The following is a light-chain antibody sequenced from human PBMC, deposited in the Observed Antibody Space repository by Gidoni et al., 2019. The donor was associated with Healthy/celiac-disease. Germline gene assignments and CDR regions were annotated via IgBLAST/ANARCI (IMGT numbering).Light chain of an antibody. Sequence: EIVCTQSPATLSLSPGERATLSCRASQSVSSYLAWYQQKPGQAPRLLIYDASNRATGIPARFSGSGSGTDCTLTISSLEPEDFAVYYCQQRSNRITFGGGTKVEIK. V-gene: IGKV3-11*01. CDR2: DAS. CDR3: QQRSNRIT. CDR1: QSVSSY. J-gene: IGKJ4*01.